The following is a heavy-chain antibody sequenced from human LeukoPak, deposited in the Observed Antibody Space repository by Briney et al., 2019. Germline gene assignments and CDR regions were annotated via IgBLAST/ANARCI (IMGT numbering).Heavy chain of an antibody. V-gene: IGHV4-39*07. CDR1: GDSIRSNYYY. J-gene: IGHJ4*02. D-gene: IGHD3-22*01. CDR2: ISYSEST. CDR3: AGWAYDSSGYRLDY. Sequence: SETLSLTCTVSGDSIRSNYYYWTWIRQPPGKGLEWVGTISYSESTYYNPSLKSRITISVDTSKKYFSLKVTSVTAADTAMYYCAGWAYDSSGYRLDYWGQGTLVTVSS.